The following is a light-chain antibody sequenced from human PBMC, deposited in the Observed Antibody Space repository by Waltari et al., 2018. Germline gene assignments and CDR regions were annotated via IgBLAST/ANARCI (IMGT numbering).Light chain of an antibody. CDR2: WAS. V-gene: IGKV4-1*01. J-gene: IGKJ2*01. Sequence: DIVMTQSPEFLAVSLGERATIHCKASRSVFYSVSRKNYLAWYQQKPGQPPKLLIYWASSRESGVPDRFSGSGSETDFTLTISSVEAEDAAVYYCQQYSSNPGYTFGQGTKLEIK. CDR3: QQYSSNPGYT. CDR1: RSVFYSVSRKNY.